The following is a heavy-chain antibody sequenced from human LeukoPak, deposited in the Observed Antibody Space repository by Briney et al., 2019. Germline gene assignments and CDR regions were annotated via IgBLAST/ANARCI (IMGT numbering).Heavy chain of an antibody. D-gene: IGHD6-19*01. CDR2: ISYDGSNK. CDR1: GFTFSSYA. Sequence: GGSLRLSCAASGFTFSSYAMHWVRQAPGKGLEWVAVISYDGSNKYYADSVKGRFTISRDNSKNTLYLQMNSLRAEDTAVYYCARGRGEQWLAHFDYWGQGTLVTVSS. J-gene: IGHJ4*02. V-gene: IGHV3-30*04. CDR3: ARGRGEQWLAHFDY.